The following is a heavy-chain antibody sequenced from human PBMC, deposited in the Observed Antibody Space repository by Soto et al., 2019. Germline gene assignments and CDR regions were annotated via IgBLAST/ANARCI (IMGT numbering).Heavy chain of an antibody. D-gene: IGHD3-3*01. CDR3: ARDEYYDFWSGYFYYGMDV. Sequence: LRLSCAASGFTFSSYSMSWVRQAPGKGLEWVSYISSSSSTIYYADSVKGRFTISRDNAKNSLHLQMNSLRDEDTAVYYCARDEYYDFWSGYFYYGMDVWGQGTTVTVSS. CDR1: GFTFSSYS. J-gene: IGHJ6*02. CDR2: ISSSSSTI. V-gene: IGHV3-48*02.